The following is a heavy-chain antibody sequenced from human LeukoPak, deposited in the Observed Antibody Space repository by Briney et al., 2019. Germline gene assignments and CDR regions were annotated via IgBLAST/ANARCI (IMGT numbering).Heavy chain of an antibody. CDR1: GYSISSGYY. CDR2: IYHSGST. CDR3: ARGLYYYGSGNWFDP. J-gene: IGHJ5*02. Sequence: SETLSLTCTVSGYSISSGYYWGWIRQPPGKGLEWIGEIYHSGSTNYNPSLKSRVTISVDKSKNQFSLKLSSVTAADTAVYYCARGLYYYGSGNWFDPWGQGTLVTVSS. V-gene: IGHV4-38-2*02. D-gene: IGHD3-10*01.